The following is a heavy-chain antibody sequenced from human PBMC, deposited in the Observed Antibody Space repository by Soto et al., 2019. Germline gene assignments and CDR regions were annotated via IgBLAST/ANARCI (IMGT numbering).Heavy chain of an antibody. CDR3: AKDWIVPAAKYPRTNWFDP. CDR1: GFTFSSYA. J-gene: IGHJ5*02. Sequence: GGSLRLSCAASGFTFSSYAMIWVRQAPGKGLEWVSAISGSGGSTYYADSVKGRFTISRDNSKNTLYLQMNSLRAEDTAVYYCAKDWIVPAAKYPRTNWFDPWGQGTLVTVSS. CDR2: ISGSGGST. V-gene: IGHV3-23*01. D-gene: IGHD2-2*01.